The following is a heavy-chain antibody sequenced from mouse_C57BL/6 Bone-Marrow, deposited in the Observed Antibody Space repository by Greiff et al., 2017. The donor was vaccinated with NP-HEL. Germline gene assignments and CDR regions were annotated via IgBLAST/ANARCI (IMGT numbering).Heavy chain of an antibody. CDR3: AREGGGHWYFDV. CDR2: ISDGGSYT. CDR1: GFTFSSYA. V-gene: IGHV5-4*01. Sequence: DVKLVESGGGLVKPGGSLKLSCAASGFTFSSYAMSWVRQTPEKRLEWVATISDGGSYTYYPDNVKGRFTISRDNAKNNLYLQMSHLKSEDTAMYYCAREGGGHWYFDVWGTGTTVTVSS. D-gene: IGHD1-1*02. J-gene: IGHJ1*03.